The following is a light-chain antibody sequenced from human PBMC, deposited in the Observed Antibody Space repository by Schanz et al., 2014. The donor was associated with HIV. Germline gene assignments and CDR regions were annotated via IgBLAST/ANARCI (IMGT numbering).Light chain of an antibody. Sequence: QSVLTQPPSVSAAPGQRVTISCSGGALNLGHNFVSWYQQFPGTAPKLLIFADYQRPSEIPDRISGSKSGTSATLAISGLQTGDEADYYCEAWDSSLGVVLFGGGTKLTVL. CDR2: ADY. CDR3: EAWDSSLGVVL. CDR1: ALNLGHNF. J-gene: IGLJ2*01. V-gene: IGLV1-51*01.